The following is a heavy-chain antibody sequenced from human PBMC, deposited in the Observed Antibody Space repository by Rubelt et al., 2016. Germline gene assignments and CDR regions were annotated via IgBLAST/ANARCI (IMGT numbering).Heavy chain of an antibody. Sequence: QVQLQESGPGLVKPSETLSLTCTVSGGSISSYYWSWIRQPPGKGLEWIGYIYYSGKTNYNPSPKWWGTIAVEPAKNQFSLKLGAVTAADTAVYYWAGRRPYYYDGSGYMWGQGTLVTVSS. J-gene: IGHJ4*02. V-gene: IGHV4-59*01. D-gene: IGHD3-22*01. CDR3: AGRRPYYYDGSGYM. CDR1: GGSISSYY. CDR2: IYYSGKT.